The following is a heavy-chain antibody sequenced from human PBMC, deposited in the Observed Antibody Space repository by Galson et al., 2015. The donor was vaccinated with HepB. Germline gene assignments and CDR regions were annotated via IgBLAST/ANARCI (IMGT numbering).Heavy chain of an antibody. Sequence: SLRLSCAASGFTFSSYNMNWVRQAPGKGLEWVSYISSSSGTIYYADSVKGRFTISRDNAKNSLYLQMNSLRAEDTAVYYCARDRNYSGSGSYYTFYYWGQGTLVTVSS. V-gene: IGHV3-48*01. CDR1: GFTFSSYN. J-gene: IGHJ4*02. D-gene: IGHD3-10*01. CDR3: ARDRNYSGSGSYYTFYY. CDR2: ISSSSGTI.